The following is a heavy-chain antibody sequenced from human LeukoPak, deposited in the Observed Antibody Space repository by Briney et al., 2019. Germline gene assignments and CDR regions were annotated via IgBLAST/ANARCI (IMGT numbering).Heavy chain of an antibody. CDR2: IYSGGST. CDR3: ARDGYDSSGYVDY. J-gene: IGHJ4*02. Sequence: GGSLRLSCAASGFTVSSNYMSWVRQAPGNGLEGVSVIYSGGSTYYADSVKGRFTISRDNSKNTLYHQMNSLRAEDTAVYYCARDGYDSSGYVDYWGQGTLVTVSS. V-gene: IGHV3-66*01. D-gene: IGHD3-22*01. CDR1: GFTVSSNY.